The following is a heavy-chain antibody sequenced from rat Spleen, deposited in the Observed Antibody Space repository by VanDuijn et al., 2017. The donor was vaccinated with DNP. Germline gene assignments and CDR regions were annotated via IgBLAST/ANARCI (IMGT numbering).Heavy chain of an antibody. Sequence: EVQLVESGGGLVQPGRSLKLSCAASGLTFSNYGMAWVRQAPKKGLEWVATISGSGGSTYYRDSVKGRFTISRDNERSTLYLQMDSLTSEDTATYYCTRHDGYDPFDYWGQGVMVTVSS. CDR3: TRHDGYDPFDY. V-gene: IGHV5S13*01. D-gene: IGHD1-7*01. CDR2: ISGSGGST. CDR1: GLTFSNYG. J-gene: IGHJ2*01.